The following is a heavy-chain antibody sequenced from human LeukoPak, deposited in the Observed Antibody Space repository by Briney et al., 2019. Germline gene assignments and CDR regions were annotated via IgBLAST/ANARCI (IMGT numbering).Heavy chain of an antibody. Sequence: ETLSLTCTVSGGSIGSHFWSWIRQPPGKGLEWVAGISDSGGSTNYADSVKGRFTISRDTPRNTLYLQMNSLRAEDTAVYFCAKRGVVIRVFLVGFHKEAYYFDSWGQGALVTVSS. CDR2: ISDSGGST. CDR3: AKRGVVIRVFLVGFHKEAYYFDS. V-gene: IGHV3-23*01. J-gene: IGHJ4*02. D-gene: IGHD3-10*01. CDR1: GGSIGSHF.